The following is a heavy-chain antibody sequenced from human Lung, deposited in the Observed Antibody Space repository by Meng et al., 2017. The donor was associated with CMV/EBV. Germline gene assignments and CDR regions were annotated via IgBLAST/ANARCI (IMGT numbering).Heavy chain of an antibody. CDR1: RGSVTSSSSY. D-gene: IGHD3-16*01. Sequence: SXTXSLXXTVSRGSVTSSSSYWTWIRQPPGKGLEWIGYVYYDGSTNYNPSLKSRVTISLDTSKNQFSLDLRSVTAADTAVYYCAREDEEGGYFDNWGQGTLVTVSS. J-gene: IGHJ4*02. CDR2: VYYDGST. V-gene: IGHV4-61*01. CDR3: AREDEEGGYFDN.